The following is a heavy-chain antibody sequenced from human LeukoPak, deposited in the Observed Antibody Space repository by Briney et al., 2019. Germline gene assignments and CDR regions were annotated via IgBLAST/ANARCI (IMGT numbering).Heavy chain of an antibody. CDR1: GFTSSSYT. Sequence: GGSLRLSCAASGFTSSSYTMNWVRHAPGKGLGWVSYISSSSSNMSYADSVKGRFTFSRDNAKNSLYLQMNSLRAEDTAVYYCARDSSGYDFWSGYYTWARGDAFDIWGQGTMVTVSS. D-gene: IGHD3-3*01. J-gene: IGHJ3*02. CDR3: ARDSSGYDFWSGYYTWARGDAFDI. CDR2: ISSSSSNM. V-gene: IGHV3-48*01.